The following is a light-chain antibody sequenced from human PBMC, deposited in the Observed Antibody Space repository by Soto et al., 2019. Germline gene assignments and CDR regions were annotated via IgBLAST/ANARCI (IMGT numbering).Light chain of an antibody. CDR3: QQRYNSPNT. Sequence: EIVLTQSPATLSLSPGERATLSCRASQSVGTYLAWYQHSPGQAPRLLIYEAANRATGIPARFSGSGSGTDFTLTISSPEPEDFAVYYCQQRYNSPNTFGQGTKLEIK. J-gene: IGKJ2*01. CDR2: EAA. V-gene: IGKV3-11*01. CDR1: QSVGTY.